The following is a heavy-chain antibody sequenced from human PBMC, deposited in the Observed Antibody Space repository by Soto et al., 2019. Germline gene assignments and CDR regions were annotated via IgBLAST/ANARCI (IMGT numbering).Heavy chain of an antibody. V-gene: IGHV1-2*02. CDR1: GYTFTGYY. Sequence: GASVKVSCKASGYTFTGYYMHWVRQAPGQGLEWMGWINPNSGGTNYAQKFQGRVTMTRDTSISTAYMELSRLRSDDTAVYYCARDRVVPAAMNYYYYGMDVWGQGTTVTVSS. CDR3: ARDRVVPAAMNYYYYGMDV. CDR2: INPNSGGT. J-gene: IGHJ6*02. D-gene: IGHD2-2*01.